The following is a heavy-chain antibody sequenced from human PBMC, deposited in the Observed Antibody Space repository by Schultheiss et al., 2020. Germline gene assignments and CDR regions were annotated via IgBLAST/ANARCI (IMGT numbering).Heavy chain of an antibody. CDR1: GFTFSSYA. CDR3: ANLPRDGTTVVTHDFDY. CDR2: ISGSGGST. V-gene: IGHV3-23*01. D-gene: IGHD4-23*01. J-gene: IGHJ4*02. Sequence: GGSLRLSCAASGFTFSSYAMSWVRQAPGKGLEWVSAISGSGGSTYYADSVKGRFTISRDNSKNTLYLQMNSLRAEDTAVYYCANLPRDGTTVVTHDFDYWGQGTLVTVSS.